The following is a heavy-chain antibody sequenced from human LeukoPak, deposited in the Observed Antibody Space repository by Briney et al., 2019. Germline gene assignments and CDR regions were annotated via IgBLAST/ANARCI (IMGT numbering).Heavy chain of an antibody. CDR2: IYPGDPDT. V-gene: IGHV5-51*01. CDR3: ASGDTAMVRSTDAFDI. Sequence: GESLKISCKGSGYSFTSYWIGWVRQMPGKGLEWMGIIYPGDPDTRYSPSFQGQVTISADKSISTAYLQWSSLKASDTAMYYCASGDTAMVRSTDAFDIWGQGTMVTVSS. D-gene: IGHD5-18*01. J-gene: IGHJ3*02. CDR1: GYSFTSYW.